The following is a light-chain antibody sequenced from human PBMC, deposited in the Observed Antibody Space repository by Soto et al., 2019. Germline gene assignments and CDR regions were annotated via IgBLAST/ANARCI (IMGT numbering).Light chain of an antibody. J-gene: IGKJ1*01. CDR2: GAS. Sequence: EIVMTQSPATLSVSPGERATLSCRASQSVSSNLAWYQQNPGHGPRLLIYGASTRATGIPARFSGSGSGTEFTLTISSLQSEDFAVYYCQQYNKWPRTFGQGTKVEIK. CDR3: QQYNKWPRT. V-gene: IGKV3-15*01. CDR1: QSVSSN.